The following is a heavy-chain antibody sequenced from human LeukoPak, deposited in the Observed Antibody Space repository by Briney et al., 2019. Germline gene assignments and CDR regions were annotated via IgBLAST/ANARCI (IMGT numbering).Heavy chain of an antibody. Sequence: SETLSLTCSVSGGSVSNYYWSWIRQPPGKGLEWIGRIYTSGSTNYNPSLQSRVTMSVDTSKNQFSLKVSSVTAADTAVYYCARGFRGTADYWGQGTLVTVSS. V-gene: IGHV4-4*07. CDR2: IYTSGST. D-gene: IGHD1-1*01. CDR1: GGSVSNYY. CDR3: ARGFRGTADY. J-gene: IGHJ4*02.